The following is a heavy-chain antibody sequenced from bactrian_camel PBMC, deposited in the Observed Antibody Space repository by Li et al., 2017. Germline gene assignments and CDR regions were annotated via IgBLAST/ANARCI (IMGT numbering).Heavy chain of an antibody. CDR3: TIWEPRYRASMN. J-gene: IGHJ4*01. D-gene: IGHD4*01. Sequence: QVQLVESGGGSVQAGGSLRLSCKFSGDTYSRTCMAWFRQDPGKEREGVAAIDSDGSTSYADSVKGQFTVSRDNHEMYVEMNSLKSEDTALYYCTIWEPRYRASMNWGQGTQVTVS. CDR1: GDTYSRTC. V-gene: IGHV3S53*01. CDR2: IDSDGST.